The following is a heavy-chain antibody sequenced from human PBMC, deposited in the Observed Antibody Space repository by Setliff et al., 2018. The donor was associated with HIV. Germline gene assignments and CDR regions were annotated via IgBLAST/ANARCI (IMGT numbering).Heavy chain of an antibody. D-gene: IGHD3-10*01. V-gene: IGHV4-38-2*02. Sequence: PSETLSLTCTVSGYSISSDYYWGWIRQPPGKGLEWIGSIYHTGSTYYNPSLKSRVTISVDTSKNQFSLKLTSVTAADTAVYYCATPPTAGVRGYPQGWYFDLWGRGTLVTVSS. CDR2: IYHTGST. J-gene: IGHJ2*01. CDR1: GYSISSDYY. CDR3: ATPPTAGVRGYPQGWYFDL.